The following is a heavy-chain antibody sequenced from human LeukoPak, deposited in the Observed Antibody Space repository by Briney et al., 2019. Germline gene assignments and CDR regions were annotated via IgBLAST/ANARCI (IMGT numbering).Heavy chain of an antibody. V-gene: IGHV4-34*01. CDR3: ARGGYRMYYYDSSGYPFDY. CDR1: GGSFSGYY. CDR2: INHSGST. D-gene: IGHD3-22*01. J-gene: IGHJ4*02. Sequence: PSETLSLTCAVYGGSFSGYYWSWIRQPPGKGLEWIGEINHSGSTNYNPSLKSRVTISVDTSKNQFSLKLSSVTAADTAVYYCARGGYRMYYYDSSGYPFDYWGQGTLVTVSP.